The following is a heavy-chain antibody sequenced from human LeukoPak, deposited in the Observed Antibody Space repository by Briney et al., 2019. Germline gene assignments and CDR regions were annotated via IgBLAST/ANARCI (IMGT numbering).Heavy chain of an antibody. D-gene: IGHD3-10*01. J-gene: IGHJ5*02. V-gene: IGHV1-8*03. CDR3: ARVYGSGSYYKEGWFDP. CDR1: GYTFSTYD. Sequence: GASVKVSCKASGYTFSTYDISWVRQATGQGLEWMGWMNPNSGNTGYAQKFQGRVSITRNNSISTAYMELRSLRSDDTAVYYCARVYGSGSYYKEGWFDPWGQGTLVTVSS. CDR2: MNPNSGNT.